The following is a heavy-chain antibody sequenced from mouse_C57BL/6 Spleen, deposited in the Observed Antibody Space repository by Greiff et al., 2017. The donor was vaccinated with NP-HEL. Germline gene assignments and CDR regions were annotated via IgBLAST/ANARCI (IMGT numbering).Heavy chain of an antibody. CDR2: IYPGDGDT. V-gene: IGHV1-82*01. J-gene: IGHJ3*01. CDR3: ARYGYDGDWFAY. CDR1: GYAFSSSW. D-gene: IGHD2-2*01. Sequence: VQLQQSGPELVKPGASVKISCKASGYAFSSSWMNWVKQRPGKGLEWIGRIYPGDGDTNYNGKFKGKATLTADKSSSTAYMQLSSLTSEDSAVYFCARYGYDGDWFAYWGQGTLVTVSA.